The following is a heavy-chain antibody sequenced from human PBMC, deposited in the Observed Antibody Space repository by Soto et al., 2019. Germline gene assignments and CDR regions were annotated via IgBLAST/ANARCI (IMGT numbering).Heavy chain of an antibody. Sequence: GGSLRLSCAASGFTFSSYSMNWVRQAPGKGLEWVSYISSSSSTIYYADSVKGRFTISRDNAKNSLYLQMNSLRDEDTAVYYCARPGGGEYCSGGSCYSNYYYGMDVWGQGTTVTVSS. D-gene: IGHD2-15*01. J-gene: IGHJ6*02. CDR3: ARPGGGEYCSGGSCYSNYYYGMDV. V-gene: IGHV3-48*02. CDR2: ISSSSSTI. CDR1: GFTFSSYS.